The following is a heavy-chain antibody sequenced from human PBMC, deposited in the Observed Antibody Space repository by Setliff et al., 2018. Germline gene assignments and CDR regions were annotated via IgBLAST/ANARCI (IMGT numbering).Heavy chain of an antibody. CDR1: GGTFNTYG. V-gene: IGHV1-69*10. Sequence: ASVKVSCKASGGTFNTYGITWVRQAPAQGLEWMGGIIPGLGILDYAQKFQDRVTITADRSTSTAYMELSSLGSEDTAVYYCASRTHPHVITGITQGGGWWYYYYMDVWGKGTTVTVSS. J-gene: IGHJ6*03. CDR2: IIPGLGIL. CDR3: ASRTHPHVITGITQGGGWWYYYYMDV. D-gene: IGHD1-7*01.